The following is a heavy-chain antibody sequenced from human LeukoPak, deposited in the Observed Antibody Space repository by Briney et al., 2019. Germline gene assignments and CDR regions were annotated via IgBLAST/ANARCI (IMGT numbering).Heavy chain of an antibody. CDR3: ASITMIVVDKGDDY. V-gene: IGHV3-30*04. CDR2: ISYDGSNK. Sequence: GGSLRLSRAASGFTFSSYAMHWVRQAPGKGLEWVAVISYDGSNKYYADSVKGRFTISRDNSKNTLYLQMNSLRAEDTAVYYCASITMIVVDKGDDYWGQGTLVTVSS. CDR1: GFTFSSYA. D-gene: IGHD3-22*01. J-gene: IGHJ4*02.